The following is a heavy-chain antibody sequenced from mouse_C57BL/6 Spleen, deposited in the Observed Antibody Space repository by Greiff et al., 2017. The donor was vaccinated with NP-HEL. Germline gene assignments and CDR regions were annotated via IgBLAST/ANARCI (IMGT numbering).Heavy chain of an antibody. V-gene: IGHV7-3*01. CDR1: GFTFTDYY. Sequence: EVMLVESGGGLVQPGGSLSLSCAASGFTFTDYYMSWVRQPPGKALEWLGFIRNKTNGYTTEYSASVKGRFTISSDNSQSILYLQRNALRAEDSATYYCASPTVEGYFDVWGTGTTVTVSS. D-gene: IGHD1-1*01. CDR2: IRNKTNGYTT. J-gene: IGHJ1*03. CDR3: ASPTVEGYFDV.